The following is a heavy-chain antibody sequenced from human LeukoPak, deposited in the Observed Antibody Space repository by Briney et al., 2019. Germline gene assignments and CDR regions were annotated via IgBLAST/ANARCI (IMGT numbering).Heavy chain of an antibody. V-gene: IGHV4-30-2*01. CDR2: SNHSGST. CDR3: ARENYDVLTGYKAPRAFDI. CDR1: GGSISSGGYS. D-gene: IGHD3-9*01. Sequence: PSQTLSLTCAVSGGSISSGGYSWSWIRQPPGKGLEWIGYSNHSGSTYYNPSLKSRVTISVDWSKNQFSLKLSSVTAADTAVYYCARENYDVLTGYKAPRAFDIWGQGTMVTVSS. J-gene: IGHJ3*02.